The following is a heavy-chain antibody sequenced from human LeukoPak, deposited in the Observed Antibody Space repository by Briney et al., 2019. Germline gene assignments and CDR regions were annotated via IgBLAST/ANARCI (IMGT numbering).Heavy chain of an antibody. J-gene: IGHJ4*02. CDR1: GITFSSYA. CDR2: ISSSGSTI. CDR3: ARAQPNYGFWSGASD. Sequence: GGSLRLSCAASGITFSSYAMSWIRQAPGKGLEWVSYISSSGSTIYYADSVKGRFTISRDNAKNSLYLQMNSLRAEDTAVYYCARAQPNYGFWSGASDWGQGTLITVSS. V-gene: IGHV3-11*01. D-gene: IGHD3-3*01.